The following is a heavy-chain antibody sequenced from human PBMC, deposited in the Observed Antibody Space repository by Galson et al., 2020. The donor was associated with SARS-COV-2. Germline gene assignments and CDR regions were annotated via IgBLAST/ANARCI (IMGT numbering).Heavy chain of an antibody. CDR2: ISGSGGST. CDR3: AKAGYPLWFGVDFFDY. CDR1: GFTFSSYA. V-gene: IGHV3-23*01. Sequence: GGSLRLSCAASGFTFSSYAMSWVRQAPGKGLEWVSAISGSGGSTYYADSVKGRFTISRDNSKNTLYLQMNSLRAEDTAVYYCAKAGYPLWFGVDFFDYWGQGTLVTVSS. D-gene: IGHD3-10*01. J-gene: IGHJ4*02.